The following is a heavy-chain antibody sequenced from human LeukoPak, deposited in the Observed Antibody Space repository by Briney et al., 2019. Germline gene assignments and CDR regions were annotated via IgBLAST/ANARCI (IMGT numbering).Heavy chain of an antibody. J-gene: IGHJ6*03. V-gene: IGHV4-38-2*02. CDR3: ARDGAHDYGGTWGYYYYYMDV. Sequence: SETLSLTCTVSGYSISSGYYWGWIRQPPGKGLEWIGSIYHSGSTYYNPSLKSRVTISVDTSKNQFSLKLSSVTAADTAVYYCARDGAHDYGGTWGYYYYYMDVWGKGTTVTVSS. CDR2: IYHSGST. D-gene: IGHD4-23*01. CDR1: GYSISSGYY.